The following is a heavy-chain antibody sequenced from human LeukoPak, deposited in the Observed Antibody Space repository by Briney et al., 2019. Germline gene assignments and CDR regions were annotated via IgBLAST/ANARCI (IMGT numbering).Heavy chain of an antibody. CDR2: IKSKTDGGTT. Sequence: PGGSLRLSRAASGFTFSNAWMSWVRQPPGKGLEWVGRIKSKTDGGTTDYAAPEKGRFTISRDDSKNTLYLQMNSLKTEDTAVYYCTTDSDYDILTGYYPPDYWGQGTLVTVSS. D-gene: IGHD3-9*01. CDR1: GFTFSNAW. V-gene: IGHV3-15*01. CDR3: TTDSDYDILTGYYPPDY. J-gene: IGHJ4*02.